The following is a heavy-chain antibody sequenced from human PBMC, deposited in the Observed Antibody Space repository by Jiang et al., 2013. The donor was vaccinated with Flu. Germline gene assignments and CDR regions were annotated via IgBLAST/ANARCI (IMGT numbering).Heavy chain of an antibody. Sequence: GPGLVKPSETLSLTCTVSGGSTRNYYWSWIRQPPGKGLEWIGYIYYSGSTKYNPSLKSRVTISVDTPKNQFSLKLTSMTAADTAVYYCARHSDVFFHYGTDFWGQGTTVTVSS. J-gene: IGHJ6*02. V-gene: IGHV4-59*08. CDR3: ARHSDVFFHYGTDF. CDR2: IYYSGST. D-gene: IGHD2-21*02. CDR1: GGSTRNYY.